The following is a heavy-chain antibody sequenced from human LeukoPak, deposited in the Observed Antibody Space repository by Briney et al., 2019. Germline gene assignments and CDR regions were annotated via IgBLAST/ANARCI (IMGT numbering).Heavy chain of an antibody. CDR3: ARAFGSGTVDGAFDI. D-gene: IGHD3-10*01. CDR1: GFTFSSYA. J-gene: IGHJ3*02. V-gene: IGHV3-30-3*01. Sequence: PGRSLRLSCAASGFTFSSYAMHWVRQAPGKGLEWVAVISYDGSNKYYADSVKGRFTISRDNSKNTLYLQMNSLRAEDTAVYYCARAFGSGTVDGAFDIWGQGTMVTVSS. CDR2: ISYDGSNK.